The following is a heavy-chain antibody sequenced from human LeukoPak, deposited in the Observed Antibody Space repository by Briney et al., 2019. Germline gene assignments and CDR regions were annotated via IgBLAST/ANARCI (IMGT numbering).Heavy chain of an antibody. CDR1: GYRFTSYW. Sequence: GESLKISCKGSGYRFTSYWIGWVRQMPGKGLEWMGIIYLRDSDTRYSPSFRGQITILADRSISTAYVQWSSLKASDTAMYYCAISMYGDPSGAFDIWGQGTMVTVSS. CDR2: IYLRDSDT. V-gene: IGHV5-51*01. J-gene: IGHJ3*02. D-gene: IGHD4-17*01. CDR3: AISMYGDPSGAFDI.